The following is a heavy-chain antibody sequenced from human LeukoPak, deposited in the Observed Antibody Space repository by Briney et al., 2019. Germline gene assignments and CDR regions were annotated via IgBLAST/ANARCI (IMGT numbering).Heavy chain of an antibody. CDR1: GGSLSSYY. CDR2: IYYSGST. Sequence: SETLSLTCTVSGGSLSSYYWSWIRQPPGKGLAWIGYIYYSGSTNYNPSLKSRVTISVDTSKNQFSLKLSSVTAADTAVYYCARDRIAAAGLFDYWGQGTLVTVSS. CDR3: ARDRIAAAGLFDY. D-gene: IGHD6-13*01. J-gene: IGHJ4*02. V-gene: IGHV4-59*01.